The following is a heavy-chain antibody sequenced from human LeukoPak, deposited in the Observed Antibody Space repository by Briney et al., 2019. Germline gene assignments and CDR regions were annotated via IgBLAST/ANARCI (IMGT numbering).Heavy chain of an antibody. J-gene: IGHJ3*02. V-gene: IGHV4-59*01. CDR2: IYYSGST. CDR1: GGSISSYY. CDR3: ARDAPAWSYYDSSGYFFDI. Sequence: SETLSLTCTVSGGSISSYYWSWIRQPPGKGLEWIGYIYYSGSTNYNPSLKSRVTISVDTSKNQFSLKLSSVTAADTAVYYCARDAPAWSYYDSSGYFFDIWGQGTMVTVSS. D-gene: IGHD3-22*01.